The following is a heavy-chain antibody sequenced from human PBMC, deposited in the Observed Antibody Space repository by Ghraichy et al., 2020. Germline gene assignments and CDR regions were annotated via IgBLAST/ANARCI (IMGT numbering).Heavy chain of an antibody. V-gene: IGHV3-48*01. CDR3: ARRGISIAADVNYYYYMDV. CDR1: GFTFSSYS. J-gene: IGHJ6*03. Sequence: GGSLRLSCAASGFTFSSYSMNWVRQAPGKGLEWVSYISSSSSTIYYADSVKGRFTISRDNAKNSLYLQMNSLRAEDTAVYYCARRGISIAADVNYYYYMDVWGKGTTVTVSS. D-gene: IGHD6-13*01. CDR2: ISSSSSTI.